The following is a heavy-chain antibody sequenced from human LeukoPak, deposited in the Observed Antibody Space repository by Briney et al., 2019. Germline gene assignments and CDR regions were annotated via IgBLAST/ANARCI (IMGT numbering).Heavy chain of an antibody. Sequence: SVKVSCKASGGTFSSYAVSWVRQAPGQGLEWMGGIIPIFGTANYAQKFQGRVTITADESTSTAYMELSSLRSEDTAVYYCAALYYYDSSGYSGDYWGQGTLVTVSS. V-gene: IGHV1-69*13. CDR1: GGTFSSYA. J-gene: IGHJ4*02. D-gene: IGHD3-22*01. CDR2: IIPIFGTA. CDR3: AALYYYDSSGYSGDY.